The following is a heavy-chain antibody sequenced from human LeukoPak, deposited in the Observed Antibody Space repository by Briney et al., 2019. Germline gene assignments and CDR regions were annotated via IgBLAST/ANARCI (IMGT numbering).Heavy chain of an antibody. CDR2: IYGDGGT. CDR1: GVTVSSHY. CDR3: ARAETTEGSY. V-gene: IGHV3-53*01. D-gene: IGHD4-11*01. J-gene: IGHJ4*02. Sequence: GGSLRLSCAASGVTVSSHYMSWVRQAPGKGLEWVSGIYGDGGTNYADSVTGGFTISRDTTKNSVDLQMSSLRAADTAVYYCARAETTEGSYWGPGNLVTVSS.